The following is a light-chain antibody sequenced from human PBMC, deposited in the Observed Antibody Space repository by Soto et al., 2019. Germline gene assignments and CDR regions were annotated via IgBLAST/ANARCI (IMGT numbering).Light chain of an antibody. CDR3: TSYGGRDNLM. CDR1: MRDVGAYNL. V-gene: IGLV2-8*01. CDR2: EVN. Sequence: QSVLTQPASVSGSAGQSITISCSGTMRDVGAYNLVSWYQQHPGTAPKLIIYEVNKRPSGVPDRFSGSKSGNTASLTVSGLQAEDEADYYCTSYGGRDNLMFGGGTKLTVL. J-gene: IGLJ3*02.